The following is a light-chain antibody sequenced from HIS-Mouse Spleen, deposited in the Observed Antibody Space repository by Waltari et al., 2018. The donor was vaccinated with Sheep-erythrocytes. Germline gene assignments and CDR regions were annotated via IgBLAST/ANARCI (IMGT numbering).Light chain of an antibody. J-gene: IGLJ1*01. V-gene: IGLV2-11*01. CDR2: DVS. CDR1: SSDVGGYNH. Sequence: QSALTQPRSVSGSPGQSVTIPCTGTSSDVGGYNHAPWYQQHPGKAPKLMIYDVSKRPSGVPDRFSGSKSGNTASLTISGLQAEDEADYYCCSYAGSYNHVFATGTKVTVL. CDR3: CSYAGSYNHV.